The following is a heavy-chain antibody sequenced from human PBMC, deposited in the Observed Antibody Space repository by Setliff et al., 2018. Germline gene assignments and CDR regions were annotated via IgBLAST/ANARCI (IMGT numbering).Heavy chain of an antibody. CDR2: ISYSGIT. CDR3: ARDRSYYASGSFTKWFDY. J-gene: IGHJ4*02. D-gene: IGHD3-10*01. V-gene: IGHV4-59*02. CDR1: GASVSSHY. Sequence: SETLSLTCNVSGASVSSHYWDWIRQPPGKGLEWIGFISYSGITTYNVSLKSRVSISVGTSKNQLSLTLSSVTAADTAIYYCARDRSYYASGSFTKWFDYWGQGTLVTVSS.